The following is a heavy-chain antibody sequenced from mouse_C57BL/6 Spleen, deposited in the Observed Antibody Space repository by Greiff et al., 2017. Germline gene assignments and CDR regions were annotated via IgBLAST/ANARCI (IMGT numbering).Heavy chain of an antibody. Sequence: QVQLKQPGAELVMPGASVKLSCKASGYTFTSYWMHWVKQRPGQGLEWIGEIDPSDSYTNYNQKFKGKSTLTVDKSSSTAYMQLSSLTSEDSAVYYCARGDDSFAYWGQGTLVTVSA. D-gene: IGHD2-4*01. CDR3: ARGDDSFAY. J-gene: IGHJ3*01. CDR2: IDPSDSYT. CDR1: GYTFTSYW. V-gene: IGHV1-69*01.